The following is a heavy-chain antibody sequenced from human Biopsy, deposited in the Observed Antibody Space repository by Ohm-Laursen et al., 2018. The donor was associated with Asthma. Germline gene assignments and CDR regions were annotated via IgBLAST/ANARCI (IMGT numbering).Heavy chain of an antibody. Sequence: TQTLTLTFSFSGFSLGSSGANVNWIRQPPGKALEWLARIDWEEDKFYSTSLRTRLTISKGSSEDQVVLTMTNMGPVDTATYYCTRHNDYWGPGILVTVSS. V-gene: IGHV2-70*04. CDR2: IDWEEDK. CDR1: GFSLGSSGAN. D-gene: IGHD1-14*01. J-gene: IGHJ4*02. CDR3: TRHNDY.